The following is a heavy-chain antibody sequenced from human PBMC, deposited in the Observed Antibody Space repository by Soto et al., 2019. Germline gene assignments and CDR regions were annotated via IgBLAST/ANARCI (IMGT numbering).Heavy chain of an antibody. Sequence: ETLSLTCAVYGGSFSVYYWSWILQPPWKGLEWIGEINHSGSTNYNPSLKSRVTISVDTSKNQFSLKLSSVTAADTTVYYCARGSYYDFWSGYYQDWFDPWGQGTLVTVSS. D-gene: IGHD3-3*01. J-gene: IGHJ5*02. CDR3: ARGSYYDFWSGYYQDWFDP. CDR2: INHSGST. CDR1: GGSFSVYY. V-gene: IGHV4-34*01.